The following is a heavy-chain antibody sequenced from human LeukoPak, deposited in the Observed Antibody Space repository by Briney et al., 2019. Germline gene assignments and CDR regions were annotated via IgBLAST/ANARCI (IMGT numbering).Heavy chain of an antibody. V-gene: IGHV4-34*01. CDR3: TRTSPGIPLDF. J-gene: IGHJ4*02. CDR2: ISHSGRT. CDR1: GVSFTGYY. Sequence: SETLSLTCAVSGVSFTGYYWSWIRQPPGKGPEWIGEISHSGRTAYNPSLKSRVAISLDTSKNQFSLKLSFVSAADTAVYYCTRTSPGIPLDFWGQETLVTVSS. D-gene: IGHD1-1*01.